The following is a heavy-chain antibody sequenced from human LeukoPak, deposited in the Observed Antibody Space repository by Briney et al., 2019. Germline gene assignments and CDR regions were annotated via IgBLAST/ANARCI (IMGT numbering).Heavy chain of an antibody. CDR2: IWYDGSNK. J-gene: IGHJ4*02. Sequence: GRSLRLSCAASGFTFSSYGMHWVRQAPGKGLEWVAVIWYDGSNKYYADSVKGRFTISRDNSKNTLFLQMNSLRAEDTAVYYCAKWGDYDILTGYYDPDYWGQGTLVTVSS. D-gene: IGHD3-9*01. V-gene: IGHV3-33*06. CDR3: AKWGDYDILTGYYDPDY. CDR1: GFTFSSYG.